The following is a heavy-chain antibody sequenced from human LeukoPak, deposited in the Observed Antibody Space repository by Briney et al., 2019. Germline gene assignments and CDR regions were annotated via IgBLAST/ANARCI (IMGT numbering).Heavy chain of an antibody. CDR1: GGSISSSSYY. CDR3: ARPTYDFWSGYYTPPYYYYGMDV. CDR2: IYYSGST. J-gene: IGHJ6*02. D-gene: IGHD3-3*01. V-gene: IGHV4-39*01. Sequence: ASETLSLTCTVSGGSISSSSYYWGWIRQPPGKGLEWIGSIYYSGSTYYNPPLKSRVTISVDTSKNQFSLKLSSVTAADTAVYYCARPTYDFWSGYYTPPYYYYGMDVWGQGTTVTVSS.